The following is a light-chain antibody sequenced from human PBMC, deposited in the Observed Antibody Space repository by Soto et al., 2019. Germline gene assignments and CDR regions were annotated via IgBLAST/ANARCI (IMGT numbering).Light chain of an antibody. J-gene: IGLJ1*01. CDR1: SSDIGGYNF. CDR3: HSYRTVSPYV. CDR2: DVG. Sequence: QSALTQPASVSGSPGQSITIACTGTSSDIGGYNFVSWYQQHPGKAPKLLIYDVGNRPSGVSNRFSGPKSGNTASLTISGLQAEDEGHYYCHSYRTVSPYVFGTGTKLTVL. V-gene: IGLV2-14*01.